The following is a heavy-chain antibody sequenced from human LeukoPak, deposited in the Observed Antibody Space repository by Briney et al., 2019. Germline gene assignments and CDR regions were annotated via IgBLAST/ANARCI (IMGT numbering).Heavy chain of an antibody. V-gene: IGHV4-59*01. J-gene: IGHJ4*02. CDR3: ARMLGREAYPLDH. CDR1: GGSISTSY. Sequence: PSETLSLTCTISGGSISTSYWGWIRQPPGKGLECLGYIYYSGRTNYNPSLKSRVTISIDSSENQLSLKLTSVSAADTAVYYRARMLGREAYPLDHWGQGTLVTVSS. D-gene: IGHD3-16*01. CDR2: IYYSGRT.